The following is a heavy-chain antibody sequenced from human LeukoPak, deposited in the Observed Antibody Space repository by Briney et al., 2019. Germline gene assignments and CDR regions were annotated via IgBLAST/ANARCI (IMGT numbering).Heavy chain of an antibody. V-gene: IGHV1-69*01. CDR3: ARSIVEYNWFDP. CDR2: IIPIFGTA. J-gene: IGHJ5*02. CDR1: GGTFSSYA. Sequence: SSVKVSCKASGGTFSSYAISWVRQAPGQGLEWMGGIIPIFGTANYAQKFQGRVTITADESTSTAYMELSSLRSEDTAVYYCARSIVEYNWFDPWGQGTLVTVSS. D-gene: IGHD2/OR15-2a*01.